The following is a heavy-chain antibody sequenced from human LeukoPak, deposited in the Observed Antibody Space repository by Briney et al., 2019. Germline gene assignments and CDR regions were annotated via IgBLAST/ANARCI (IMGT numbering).Heavy chain of an antibody. CDR3: ARVGEGAAKD. Sequence: GGSLRLSCEPSGFSVSGNHMSWVRQAPGKGLEWVSGISGSGGSTYYADSVKGRFTISRDNSENTLYLQMNSLRVEDTAVYYCARVGEGAAKDWGQGTLVTVSS. CDR2: ISGSGGST. CDR1: GFSVSGNH. D-gene: IGHD1-26*01. J-gene: IGHJ4*02. V-gene: IGHV3-23*01.